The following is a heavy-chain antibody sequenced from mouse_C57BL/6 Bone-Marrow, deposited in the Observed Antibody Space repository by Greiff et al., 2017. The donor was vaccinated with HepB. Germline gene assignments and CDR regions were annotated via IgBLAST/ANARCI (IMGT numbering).Heavy chain of an antibody. V-gene: IGHV1-54*01. CDR2: INPGSGGT. CDR1: GYAFTNYS. J-gene: IGHJ1*03. CDR3: ARLATTVAEGYFDV. Sequence: VQLQQSGAELVRPGTSVKVSCKASGYAFTNYSIEWVKQRPGQGLEWIGVINPGSGGTNYNEKFKGKATLTADKSSSTAYMQLSSLTSEDSAVYFCARLATTVAEGYFDVWGTGTTVTVSS. D-gene: IGHD1-1*01.